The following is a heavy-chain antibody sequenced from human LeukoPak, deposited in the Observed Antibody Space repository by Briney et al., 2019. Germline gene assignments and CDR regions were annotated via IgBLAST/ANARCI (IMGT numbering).Heavy chain of an antibody. V-gene: IGHV4-38-2*01. D-gene: IGHD5-24*01. CDR1: GYSISSGYY. CDR3: ARGVGDGYKFWYFDL. J-gene: IGHJ2*01. CDR2: VYKTGST. Sequence: PSETLSLTCAVSGYSISSGYYWGWIRQPPGKGLEWSGNVYKTGSTNYNPSLKSRVTISVDTSKNQFSLKLSSVTAADTAVYHCARGVGDGYKFWYFDLWGRGTLVTVSS.